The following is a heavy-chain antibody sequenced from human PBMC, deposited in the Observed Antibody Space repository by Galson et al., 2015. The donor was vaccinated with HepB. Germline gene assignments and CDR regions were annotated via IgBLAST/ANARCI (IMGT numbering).Heavy chain of an antibody. Sequence: SETLSLTCTVPGGSISSSSYFWGWIRQPPGKGLEWIGSIYYTGSTYYNPSLKMRVTISIDTSKNQFSRKVNSVTAADTAVYYCARRHGPGAYYFYGMDVWGQGTKVTVSS. D-gene: IGHD3-10*01. J-gene: IGHJ6*02. CDR1: GGSISSSSYF. CDR3: ARRHGPGAYYFYGMDV. CDR2: IYYTGST. V-gene: IGHV4-39*01.